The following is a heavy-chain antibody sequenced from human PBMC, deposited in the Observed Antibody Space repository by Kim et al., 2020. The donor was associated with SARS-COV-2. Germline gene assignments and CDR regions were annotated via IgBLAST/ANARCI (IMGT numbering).Heavy chain of an antibody. V-gene: IGHV1-8*01. CDR1: GYSFTTYD. D-gene: IGHD2-8*01. J-gene: IGHJ4*02. Sequence: ASVKVSCKASGYSFTTYDINWMRQAPGQGLEWMGWMTPSSGHTGYAQRFQGRLTLTRNTSTTTAYMELNSLTSEDTAIYYCARNVYATGTFEDWGQGARV. CDR3: ARNVYATGTFED. CDR2: MTPSSGHT.